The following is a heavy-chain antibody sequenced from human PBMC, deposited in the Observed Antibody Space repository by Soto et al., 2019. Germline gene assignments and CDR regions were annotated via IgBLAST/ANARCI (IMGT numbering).Heavy chain of an antibody. D-gene: IGHD7-27*01. CDR2: IIPIFGTA. V-gene: IGHV1-69*13. CDR3: ARLTGDAYYYGMDV. Sequence: ASVKVSCKASGGTFSSYAISWVRQAPGQGLEWMGGIIPIFGTANYAQKFQGRVTITADESTSTAYMELSSLRSEDTAVYYCARLTGDAYYYGMDVWGQGTTVTVSS. J-gene: IGHJ6*02. CDR1: GGTFSSYA.